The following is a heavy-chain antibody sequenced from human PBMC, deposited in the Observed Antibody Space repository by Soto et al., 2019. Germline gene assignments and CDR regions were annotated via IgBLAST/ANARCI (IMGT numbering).Heavy chain of an antibody. CDR1: GFAFSNAW. Sequence: EVQLVESGGGFVKPGGSLRVSCAASGFAFSNAWMSWVRQAPGKGLEWVGRIKSETDGETTDYVAPVKGRVTISRDDSKNTLYLQMNSLKIEDTAVYYCTTDLNGGFDYWGRGTLVTVSS. CDR2: IKSETDGETT. D-gene: IGHD2-8*01. CDR3: TTDLNGGFDY. V-gene: IGHV3-15*01. J-gene: IGHJ4*02.